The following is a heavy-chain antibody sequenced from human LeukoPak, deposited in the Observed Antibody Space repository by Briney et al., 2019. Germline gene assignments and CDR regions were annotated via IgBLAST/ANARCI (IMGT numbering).Heavy chain of an antibody. V-gene: IGHV3-7*01. CDR2: IKQDGSEK. CDR3: ARQVVRYYDSSGYYYFDY. Sequence: GGSLRLSCAASGYTFSSYWMSWVRQAPGKGLEWVANIKQDGSEKYYVDSVKGRFTISRDNAKNSLYLQMNSLRAEDTAVYYCARQVVRYYDSSGYYYFDYWGQGTLVTVSS. J-gene: IGHJ4*02. CDR1: GYTFSSYW. D-gene: IGHD3-22*01.